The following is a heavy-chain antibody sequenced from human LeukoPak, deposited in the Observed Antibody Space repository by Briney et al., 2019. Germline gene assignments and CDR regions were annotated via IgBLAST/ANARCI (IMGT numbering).Heavy chain of an antibody. D-gene: IGHD3-10*01. CDR2: IYHSGST. V-gene: IGHV4-38-2*02. CDR3: ARDPVRGRWFDP. J-gene: IGHJ5*02. Sequence: SETLSLTCTVSGYSISSGYYWGWIRQPPGKGLEWIGSIYHSGSTYYNPSLKSPVTISVDTSKNQFSLKLSSVTAADTAVHYCARDPVRGRWFDPWGQGTLVTASS. CDR1: GYSISSGYY.